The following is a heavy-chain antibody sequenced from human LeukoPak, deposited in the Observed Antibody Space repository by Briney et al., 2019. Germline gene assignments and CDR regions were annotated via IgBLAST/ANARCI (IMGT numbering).Heavy chain of an antibody. J-gene: IGHJ4*02. CDR3: VGRVFDY. CDR2: ISFDGSNK. CDR1: GFTFSSYA. Sequence: PWGSLRLSCAASGFTFSSYALHWVRQAPGKGLEWVALISFDGSNKYYADSVKGRFFISRDYSKNTLYPQMNTLRAEDTAVYYCVGRVFDYWGQGTLVTVSS. D-gene: IGHD2-15*01. V-gene: IGHV3-30-3*01.